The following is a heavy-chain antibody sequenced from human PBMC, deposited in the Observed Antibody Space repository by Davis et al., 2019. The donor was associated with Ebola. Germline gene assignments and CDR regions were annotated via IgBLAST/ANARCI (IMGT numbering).Heavy chain of an antibody. CDR2: ISDSGGST. V-gene: IGHV3-23*01. CDR1: GFTFSNYG. CDR3: AKGGGTSSSDFRRT. D-gene: IGHD6-6*01. J-gene: IGHJ5*02. Sequence: GESLKLSCRGSGFTFSNYGMNWVRQAQGKGLEWVSGISDSGGSTHYADSVKGRFTNSRDNSKNTLYLQMNSLRAEDTAVYYCAKGGGTSSSDFRRTWGQGTLVTVSS.